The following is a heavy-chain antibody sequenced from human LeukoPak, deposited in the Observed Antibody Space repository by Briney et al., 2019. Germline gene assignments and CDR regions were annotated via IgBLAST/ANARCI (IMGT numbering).Heavy chain of an antibody. J-gene: IGHJ5*02. CDR1: GLTFSSHW. CDR3: ARGLGSYLS. Sequence: GGSLRLSCAASGLTFSSHWMHWVRQAPGKGLVWVSRITNDGSSTTYADSVKGRFTISRDNSKNTLYLQMNSLRAEDTAVYYCARGLGSYLSWGQGTLVTVSS. CDR2: ITNDGSST. V-gene: IGHV3-74*01. D-gene: IGHD1-26*01.